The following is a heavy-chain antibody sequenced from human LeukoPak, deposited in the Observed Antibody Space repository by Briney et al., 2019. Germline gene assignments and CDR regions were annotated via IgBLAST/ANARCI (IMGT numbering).Heavy chain of an antibody. CDR2: INHSGST. Sequence: PSETLSLTCAVYGGSFSGYYWSWIRQPPGKGLEWIGEINHSGSTNYNPSLKSRVTISVDTSKNQFSLKLSSVTAADTAVYYCASRYYYSSGYSNWFDPWGQGTLVTVSP. J-gene: IGHJ5*02. D-gene: IGHD3-22*01. CDR3: ASRYYYSSGYSNWFDP. V-gene: IGHV4-34*01. CDR1: GGSFSGYY.